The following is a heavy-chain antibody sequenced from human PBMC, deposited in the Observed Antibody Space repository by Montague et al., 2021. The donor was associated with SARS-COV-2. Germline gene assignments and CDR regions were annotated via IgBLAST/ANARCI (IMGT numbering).Heavy chain of an antibody. Sequence: TLSLTCTVSGDSISSGGYYWSWIRLHPGKGLEWIGYISYSGDTYYTPSLKSQITMSVDTSNNQFSLKLRSVTAADTAVYYCARDSSWTPFDFWGQGTLVTVSS. D-gene: IGHD3/OR15-3a*01. CDR2: ISYSGDT. CDR1: GDSISSGGYY. J-gene: IGHJ4*02. V-gene: IGHV4-31*01. CDR3: ARDSSWTPFDF.